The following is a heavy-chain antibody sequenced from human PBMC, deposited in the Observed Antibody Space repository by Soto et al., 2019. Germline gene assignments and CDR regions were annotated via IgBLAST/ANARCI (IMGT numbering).Heavy chain of an antibody. Sequence: EVLLLESGGGLVKPGGSLRLSCVASGFTFKNAWMNWVRQAPGKGLEWVGRIKSKSDGETADFAAPVKGRFSISRDDSTNTVFLEMNSLKTEDTAAYYCTTDWFDSSGYYAVWGQGTRVTVSS. D-gene: IGHD3-22*01. J-gene: IGHJ4*02. CDR1: GFTFKNAW. CDR3: TTDWFDSSGYYAV. V-gene: IGHV3-15*07. CDR2: IKSKSDGETA.